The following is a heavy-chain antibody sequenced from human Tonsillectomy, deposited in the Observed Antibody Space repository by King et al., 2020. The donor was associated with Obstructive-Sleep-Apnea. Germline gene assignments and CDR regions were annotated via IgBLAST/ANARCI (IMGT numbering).Heavy chain of an antibody. V-gene: IGHV4-59*01. Sequence: VQLQESGPGLVKPSETLSLTCTVSGGSISSYYWSWIRQPPGKGLEWIGYIYYSGSTNYNPSLKSRVTISVDTSKNQFSLKLSSVTAADTAVYYCARGGGDYGSDYWGQGTLVTVSS. CDR3: ARGGGDYGSDY. J-gene: IGHJ4*02. D-gene: IGHD4-17*01. CDR1: GGSISSYY. CDR2: IYYSGST.